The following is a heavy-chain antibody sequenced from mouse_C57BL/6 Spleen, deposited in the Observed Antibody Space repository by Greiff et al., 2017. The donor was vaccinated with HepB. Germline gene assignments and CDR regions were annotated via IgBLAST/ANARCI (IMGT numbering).Heavy chain of an antibody. V-gene: IGHV1-82*01. J-gene: IGHJ2*01. CDR2: IYPGDGDT. D-gene: IGHD1-1*01. Sequence: VQLQQSGPELVKPGASVKISCKASGYAFSSSWMNWVKQRPGKGLEWIGRIYPGDGDTNYNGKFKGKATLTADKSSSTAYMQLSSLTSEDSAVYFCASVLRYLFDYWGQGTTLTVSS. CDR1: GYAFSSSW. CDR3: ASVLRYLFDY.